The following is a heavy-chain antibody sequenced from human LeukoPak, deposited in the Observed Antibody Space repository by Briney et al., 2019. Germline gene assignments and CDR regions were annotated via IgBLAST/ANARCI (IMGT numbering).Heavy chain of an antibody. CDR2: INSDGSWT. V-gene: IGHV3-74*01. D-gene: IGHD2-2*01. CDR1: GNYW. J-gene: IGHJ4*02. Sequence: GGSLRPSCATSGNYWMHWVRQAPGKGLVWVSHINSDGSWTGYADSVKGRFTIPKDNAKNTVYLQMNNLRAEDTAVYYCVSFYETNWGRGTLVTVSS. CDR3: VSFYETN.